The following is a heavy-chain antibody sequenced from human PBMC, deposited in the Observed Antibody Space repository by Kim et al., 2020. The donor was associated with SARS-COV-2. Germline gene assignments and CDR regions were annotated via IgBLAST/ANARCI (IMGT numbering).Heavy chain of an antibody. J-gene: IGHJ6*02. V-gene: IGHV4-39*01. CDR1: GGSISSSSYY. Sequence: SETLSLTCTVSGGSISSSSYYWGWIRQPPGKGLEWIGSIYYSGSTYYNPSLKSRVTISVDTSKNQFSLKLSSVTAADTAVYYCARHDYYGSGSYYLRFYYYYYGMDVWGQGTTVTVSS. CDR3: ARHDYYGSGSYYLRFYYYYYGMDV. CDR2: IYYSGST. D-gene: IGHD3-10*01.